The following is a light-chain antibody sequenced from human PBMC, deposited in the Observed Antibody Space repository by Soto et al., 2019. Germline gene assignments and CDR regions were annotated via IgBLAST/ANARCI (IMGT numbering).Light chain of an antibody. J-gene: IGKJ5*01. CDR3: QQSYSTT. V-gene: IGKV1-39*01. CDR1: QSISSY. Sequence: DIHMTQSPSSLSASVGDTVTITCRASQSISSYLNWYQKKPVKAPKLLIYAASSLQSGVPSRLSGSGSGTDFTLTISSLQPEDFATYYRQQSYSTTCGQGTRLEIK. CDR2: AAS.